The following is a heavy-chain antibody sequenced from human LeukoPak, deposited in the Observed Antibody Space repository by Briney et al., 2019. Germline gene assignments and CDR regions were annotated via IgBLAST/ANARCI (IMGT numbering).Heavy chain of an antibody. CDR1: GGSISSGDYY. V-gene: IGHV4-30-4*01. CDR2: IYYSGST. D-gene: IGHD1-14*01. J-gene: IGHJ4*02. CDR3: ARVVAAEPYYFDY. Sequence: NPSRTLSLTCTVSGGSISSGDYYWSWIRQPPGKGLEWIGYIYYSGSTYYNPSLKSRVTISVDTSKNQFSLKLSSVTAADTAVYYCARVVAAEPYYFDYWGQGTLVTVSS.